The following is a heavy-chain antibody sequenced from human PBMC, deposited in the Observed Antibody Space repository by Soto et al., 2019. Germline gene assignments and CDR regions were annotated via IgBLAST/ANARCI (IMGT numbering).Heavy chain of an antibody. CDR3: ARHYYGSGSYYKGMDWFDP. CDR2: IYYSGST. J-gene: IGHJ5*02. Sequence: KTSETLSLTCTVSGGSISSGDYYWSWIRQPPGKGLEWIGYIYYSGSTYYNPSLKSRVTISVDTSKNQFSLKLSSVTAADTAVYYCARHYYGSGSYYKGMDWFDPWGQGTLVTVSS. CDR1: GGSISSGDYY. V-gene: IGHV4-30-4*01. D-gene: IGHD3-10*01.